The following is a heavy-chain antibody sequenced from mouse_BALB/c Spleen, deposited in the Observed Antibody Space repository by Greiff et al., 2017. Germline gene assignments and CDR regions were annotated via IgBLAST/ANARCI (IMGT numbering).Heavy chain of an antibody. V-gene: IGHV5-9-3*01. CDR3: ARRGGNYEAMDY. Sequence: EVKLVESGGGLVKPGGSLKLSCAASGFTFSSYAMSWVRQTPEKRLEWVATISSGGSYTYYPDSVKGRFTISRDNAKNTLYLQMSSLRSEDTAMYYCARRGGNYEAMDYWGQGTSVTVSS. J-gene: IGHJ4*01. CDR2: ISSGGSYT. D-gene: IGHD2-1*01. CDR1: GFTFSSYA.